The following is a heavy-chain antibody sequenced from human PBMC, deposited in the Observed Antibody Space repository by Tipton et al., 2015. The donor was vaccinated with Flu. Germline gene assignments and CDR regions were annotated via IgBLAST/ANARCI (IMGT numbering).Heavy chain of an antibody. D-gene: IGHD3-16*01. CDR1: GGSISSYY. CDR3: AGGGVAYYYYYSYGMDV. J-gene: IGHJ6*02. Sequence: TLSLTCTVSGGSISSYYWSWIRQPPGKGLEWIGYIYYSGSTNYNPPLKSRVTISVDTSKNQFSLKLSSVTAADTAVYYCAGGGVAYYYYYSYGMDVWGQGTTVTVSS. V-gene: IGHV4-59*08. CDR2: IYYSGST.